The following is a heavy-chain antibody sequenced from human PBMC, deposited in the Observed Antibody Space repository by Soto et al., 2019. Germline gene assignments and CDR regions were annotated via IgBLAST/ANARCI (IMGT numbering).Heavy chain of an antibody. J-gene: IGHJ3*02. CDR3: AASNPRYCSGGSCLLPFDI. Sequence: GASVKVSCKASGYTFTSYAMHWVRQAPGQRLEWMGWINAGNGNTKYSQKFQGRVTITRDTSASTAYMELSSLRSEDTAVYYCAASNPRYCSGGSCLLPFDIWGQGTMVTVSS. V-gene: IGHV1-3*01. D-gene: IGHD2-15*01. CDR2: INAGNGNT. CDR1: GYTFTSYA.